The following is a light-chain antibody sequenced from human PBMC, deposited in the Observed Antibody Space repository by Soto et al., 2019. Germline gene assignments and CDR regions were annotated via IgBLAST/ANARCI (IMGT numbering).Light chain of an antibody. J-gene: IGKJ1*01. CDR3: QQYHSWPRT. CDR2: SVS. CDR1: QSVSTN. Sequence: DIVLTQSPATLSVSPGDRASLSCRASQSVSTNLAWYQHKPGQPPRLPFYSVSARASGVPARYSVSGSETDFTLTISSLQSEDLTVYDCQQYHSWPRTFGQGTKVE. V-gene: IGKV3-15*01.